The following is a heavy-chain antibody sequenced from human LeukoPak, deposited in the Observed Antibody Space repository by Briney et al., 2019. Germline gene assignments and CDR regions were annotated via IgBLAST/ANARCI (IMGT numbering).Heavy chain of an antibody. D-gene: IGHD2-2*01. V-gene: IGHV3-23*01. CDR1: GFTFSSYA. J-gene: IGHJ5*02. Sequence: GGSLRLSCAASGFTFSSYAMSWVRQAPGKGLKWASAISGSGGSTYYADSVKGRFTISRDNSKNTLYLQMNSLRAEDTAVYYCAKDRWSSTSMRWFDPWGQGTLVTVSS. CDR2: ISGSGGST. CDR3: AKDRWSSTSMRWFDP.